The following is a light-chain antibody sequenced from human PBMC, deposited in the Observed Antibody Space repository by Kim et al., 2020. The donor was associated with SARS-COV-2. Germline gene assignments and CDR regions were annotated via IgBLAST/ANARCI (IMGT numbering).Light chain of an antibody. Sequence: SYELTQPPSLSVSPGQTASITCSGDKLGDKYACWYQQKAGQSPLLVIYQDSRRPSGIPERFSASNSGNAATLTISGTQAMDEADYYCQAWDNITVIFGGGTQLTVL. J-gene: IGLJ2*01. CDR1: KLGDKY. CDR2: QDS. V-gene: IGLV3-1*01. CDR3: QAWDNITVI.